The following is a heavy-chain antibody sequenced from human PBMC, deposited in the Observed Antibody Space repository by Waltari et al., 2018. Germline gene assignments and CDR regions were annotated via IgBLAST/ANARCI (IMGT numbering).Heavy chain of an antibody. CDR1: GYTLTELS. CDR2: INPNSGGT. CDR3: ARDVSGMDV. V-gene: IGHV1-2*02. Sequence: QVQLVQSGAEVKKPGASVKVSCKVSGYTLTELSMHWVLQAPGKGLEWMGWINPNSGGTNYAQKFQGRVTMTRDTSISTAYMELSRLRSDDTAVYYCARDVSGMDVWGQGTTVTVSS. J-gene: IGHJ6*02.